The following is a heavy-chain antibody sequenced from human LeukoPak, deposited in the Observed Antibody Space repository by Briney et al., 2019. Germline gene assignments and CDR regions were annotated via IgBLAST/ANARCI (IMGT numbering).Heavy chain of an antibody. V-gene: IGHV3-23*01. CDR3: AKDLRLSVGTSPFDY. D-gene: IGHD4-23*01. CDR2: FSNSGET. Sequence: GGSLRLSCAASGFTFSTYAMGWVRQAPGKGLEWVSAFSNSGETHYADSVKGRFTISRDNSKNTLYLQMNSLRADDTALYYCAKDLRLSVGTSPFDYWGQGTLVTVSS. J-gene: IGHJ4*02. CDR1: GFTFSTYA.